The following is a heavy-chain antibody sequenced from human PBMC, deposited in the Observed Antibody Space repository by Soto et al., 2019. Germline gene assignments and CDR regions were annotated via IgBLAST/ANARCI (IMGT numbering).Heavy chain of an antibody. D-gene: IGHD3-22*01. CDR1: GFTFTTAW. CDR2: IKSKTDGGTP. V-gene: IGHV3-15*07. Sequence: GGSLRLSCAASGFTFTTAWINWVRQAPGKGLEWVGRIKSKTDGGTPDVADSVKGRFTISRDNSKNTLYLQMNSLRAEDTAVYYCAKDKYYDSSGYYPQGYGMDVWGQGTTVTVSS. CDR3: AKDKYYDSSGYYPQGYGMDV. J-gene: IGHJ6*02.